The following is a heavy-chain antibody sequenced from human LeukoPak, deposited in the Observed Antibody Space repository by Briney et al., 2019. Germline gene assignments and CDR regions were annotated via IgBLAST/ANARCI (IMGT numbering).Heavy chain of an antibody. CDR1: GYTFTGYY. CDR3: ARDFLRGSGSYYFDY. Sequence: ASVKVSCKASGYTFTGYYMHWVRQAPGQGLGWMGWINPNSGGTNYAQKFQGWVTMTRDTSISTAYMELSRLRSDDTAVYYCARDFLRGSGSYYFDYWGQGTLVTVSS. D-gene: IGHD3-10*01. CDR2: INPNSGGT. V-gene: IGHV1-2*04. J-gene: IGHJ4*02.